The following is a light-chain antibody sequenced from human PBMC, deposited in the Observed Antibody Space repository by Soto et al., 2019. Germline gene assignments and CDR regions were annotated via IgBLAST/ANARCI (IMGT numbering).Light chain of an antibody. CDR3: KQSERTGRT. V-gene: IGKV1-39*01. CDR2: LAS. CDR1: QTIYTS. Sequence: DIQMTQSPSSLSASLGDRVTITCRASQTIYTSVNWYQHKPGTAPRLLIYLASILLTRVPSRFSGSGSGTQFTLTLCTLHPADVATYSIKQSERTGRTFGPGRKLEI. J-gene: IGKJ2*01.